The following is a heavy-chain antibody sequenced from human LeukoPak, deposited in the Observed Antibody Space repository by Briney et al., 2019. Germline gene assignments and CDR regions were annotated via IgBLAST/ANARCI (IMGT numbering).Heavy chain of an antibody. CDR3: ARGNYGSSPAFDF. D-gene: IGHD6-6*01. CDR2: ISYDGSNK. J-gene: IGHJ4*02. CDR1: GFTFSSYA. V-gene: IGHV3-30*04. Sequence: GGSLRLSCAASGFTFSSYAMHWVRQAPGKGLEWVAVISYDGSNKYYADSVKGRFTISRDNSKNTLYLQMNSLRAEDTAVYYCARGNYGSSPAFDFWGQGTLVTVSS.